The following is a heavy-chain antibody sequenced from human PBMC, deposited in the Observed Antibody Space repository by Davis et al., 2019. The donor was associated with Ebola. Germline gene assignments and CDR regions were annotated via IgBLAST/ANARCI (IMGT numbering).Heavy chain of an antibody. Sequence: ASVKVSCKASGYTFTGYYMHWVRQAPGQGLEWMGWINPNSGGTNYAQKFQGRVTMTRDTSISTAYMELSRLRSDDTAVYYCARDLYSSGWITGYNWFDPWGQGTLVTVSS. CDR1: GYTFTGYY. J-gene: IGHJ5*02. V-gene: IGHV1-2*02. CDR2: INPNSGGT. CDR3: ARDLYSSGWITGYNWFDP. D-gene: IGHD6-19*01.